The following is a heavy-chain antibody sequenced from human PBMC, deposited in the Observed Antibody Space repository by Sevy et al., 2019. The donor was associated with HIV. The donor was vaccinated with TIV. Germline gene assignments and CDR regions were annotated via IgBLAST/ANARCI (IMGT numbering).Heavy chain of an antibody. V-gene: IGHV4-31*03. J-gene: IGHJ4*02. Sequence: SETLSLTCTVSGGSISSGGYYGSWIRQDPGKGLEWIGYIYYSGSTYYNPSLKSRVTISVDTSKNQFSLKLSSVTAADTAVYYCARSPGGNFDYWGQGTLVTVSS. D-gene: IGHD2-15*01. CDR2: IYYSGST. CDR3: ARSPGGNFDY. CDR1: GGSISSGGYY.